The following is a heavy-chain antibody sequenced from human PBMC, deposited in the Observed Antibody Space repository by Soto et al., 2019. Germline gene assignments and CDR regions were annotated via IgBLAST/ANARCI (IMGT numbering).Heavy chain of an antibody. D-gene: IGHD2-2*01. CDR1: GFTFSNAW. J-gene: IGHJ4*02. CDR3: TTEPAAGYCSSTSCYVDY. V-gene: IGHV3-15*01. CDR2: IKSKTDGGTT. Sequence: GGSLRLSCAASGFTFSNAWMSWVRQAPGKGLEWVGRIKSKTDGGTTDYAAPVKGRFTISRDDSKNTLYLQMNSLKTEDTAVYYCTTEPAAGYCSSTSCYVDYWGQGTLVTVSS.